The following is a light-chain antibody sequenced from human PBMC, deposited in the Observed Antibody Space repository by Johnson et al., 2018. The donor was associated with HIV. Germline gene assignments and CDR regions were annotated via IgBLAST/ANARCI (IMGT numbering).Light chain of an antibody. CDR2: DNN. CDR1: SSNIGNNY. CDR3: ATWDSRLSAGHV. V-gene: IGLV1-51*01. J-gene: IGLJ1*01. Sequence: QSVLTQPPSVSAAPGQKVTISCSGSSSNIGNNYVSWYQQLPGTAPKLLIYDNNKRPSGIPDRFSGSKSGTSATLGITGLQTGDEADYYCATWDSRLSAGHVVGTGTKVTVL.